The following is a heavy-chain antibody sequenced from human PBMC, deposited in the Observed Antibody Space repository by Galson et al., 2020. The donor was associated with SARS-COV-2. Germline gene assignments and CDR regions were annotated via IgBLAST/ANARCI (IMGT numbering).Heavy chain of an antibody. CDR1: GFTFSSYA. J-gene: IGHJ5*02. CDR2: ISYDGSNK. Sequence: GESLKISCAASGFTFSSYAMHWVRQAPGKGLEWVAVISYDGSNKYYADSVKGRFTISRDNSKNTLYLQMNSLRAEDTAVYYCARDQDRTDYSQLLWCGERPSSWFDPWGQGTLVTVCS. V-gene: IGHV3-30*04. D-gene: IGHD3-10*01. CDR3: ARDQDRTDYSQLLWCGERPSSWFDP.